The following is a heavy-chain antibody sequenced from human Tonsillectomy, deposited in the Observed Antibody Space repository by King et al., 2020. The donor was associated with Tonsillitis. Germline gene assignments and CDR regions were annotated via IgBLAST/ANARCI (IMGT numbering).Heavy chain of an antibody. V-gene: IGHV3-9*01. Sequence: VQLVESGGGLVQPGRSLRLSCAASGFTFDDYAMHWVRQVPGKGLEWVSGISWNSGSIGYADSVKGRFTISRDNAKNSLYLQMNSLRAEDTALYFCAKGIEWRHISGWLGGGMDVWGQGTTVTVSS. J-gene: IGHJ6*02. D-gene: IGHD6-19*01. CDR2: ISWNSGSI. CDR3: AKGIEWRHISGWLGGGMDV. CDR1: GFTFDDYA.